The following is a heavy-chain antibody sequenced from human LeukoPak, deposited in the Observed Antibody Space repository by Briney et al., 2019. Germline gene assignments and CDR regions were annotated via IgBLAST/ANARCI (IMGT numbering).Heavy chain of an antibody. CDR1: GFTFSSYS. V-gene: IGHV3-21*01. Sequence: GGSLRLSCAASGFTFSSYSMNWVRQAPGKGLEWVSSIGSSSSYIYYADSVKGRFTISRDNAKNSLYLQMNSLRAEDTAVYYCARSRAAAGSNDAFDIWGQGTMVAVSS. J-gene: IGHJ3*02. CDR2: IGSSSSYI. CDR3: ARSRAAAGSNDAFDI. D-gene: IGHD6-13*01.